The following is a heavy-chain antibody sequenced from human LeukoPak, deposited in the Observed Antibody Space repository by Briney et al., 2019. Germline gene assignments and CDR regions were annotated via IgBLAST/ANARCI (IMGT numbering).Heavy chain of an antibody. CDR3: ARVATPPDDAFDI. Sequence: SETLSLTCTVSGYSISSGYYWGWIRQPPGKGLEWIGSIYHSGSTYYNPSLKSRVTISVDKSKNQLSLKLSSVTAADTAVYYCARVATPPDDAFDIWGQGTMVTVSS. D-gene: IGHD2-15*01. CDR2: IYHSGST. J-gene: IGHJ3*02. V-gene: IGHV4-38-2*02. CDR1: GYSISSGYY.